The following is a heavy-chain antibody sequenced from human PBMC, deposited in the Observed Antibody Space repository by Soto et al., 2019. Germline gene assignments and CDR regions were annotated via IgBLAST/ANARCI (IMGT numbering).Heavy chain of an antibody. Sequence: PGESLKISCKGSGYSLTGYWIGWVRQMPGKGLEWMGIIYPGDSDTRYSPSFQGQVTISADKSISTAYLQWSSLKASDTAMYYCARTSAAGKYYYGMDVWGQGTTVTVSS. CDR2: IYPGDSDT. J-gene: IGHJ6*02. V-gene: IGHV5-51*01. D-gene: IGHD6-13*01. CDR1: GYSLTGYW. CDR3: ARTSAAGKYYYGMDV.